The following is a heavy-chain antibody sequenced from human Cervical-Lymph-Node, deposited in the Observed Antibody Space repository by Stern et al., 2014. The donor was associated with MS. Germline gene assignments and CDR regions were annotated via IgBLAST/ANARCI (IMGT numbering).Heavy chain of an antibody. D-gene: IGHD6-6*01. CDR2: IWYDGSNK. Sequence: DQLVESGGGVVQPGRSLRLFCAASGFTFSSYGMHWVRQAPGKGLEWAAVIWYDGSNKYYADSVKGRFTISRDNSKNTLYLQMNSLRAEDTAVYYCARDSAPRPYYYYYYGMDVWGQGTTVTVSS. CDR3: ARDSAPRPYYYYYYGMDV. V-gene: IGHV3-33*01. J-gene: IGHJ6*02. CDR1: GFTFSSYG.